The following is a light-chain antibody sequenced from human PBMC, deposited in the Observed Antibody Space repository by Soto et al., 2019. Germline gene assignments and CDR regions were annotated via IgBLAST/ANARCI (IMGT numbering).Light chain of an antibody. V-gene: IGKV1-39*01. CDR2: SAS. J-gene: IGKJ3*01. Sequence: DIQMTQSPSSLSASVGDRVTITCRASQSISRFLNWYQQKPGKAPKLLIYSASNLQSGVPSRFSGSGSGTDFTLTISSPQPEDFATYHCQQSYNNLFTFGPGTTVDI. CDR3: QQSYNNLFT. CDR1: QSISRF.